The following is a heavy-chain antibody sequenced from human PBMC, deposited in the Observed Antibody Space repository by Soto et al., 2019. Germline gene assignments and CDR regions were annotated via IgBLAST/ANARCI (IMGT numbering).Heavy chain of an antibody. Sequence: EVQLVESGGGLVQPGGSLRLSCAASGFTFSYYSMNWVRQAPGKGLEWVSYISSGSSTTYYADSVKGRFTISRDNAKNSLYLQMNSLRPEDTAVYYCATQTGDSMGYWGQGTLFTVSS. CDR1: GFTFSYYS. V-gene: IGHV3-48*01. J-gene: IGHJ4*02. D-gene: IGHD2-21*01. CDR2: ISSGSSTT. CDR3: ATQTGDSMGY.